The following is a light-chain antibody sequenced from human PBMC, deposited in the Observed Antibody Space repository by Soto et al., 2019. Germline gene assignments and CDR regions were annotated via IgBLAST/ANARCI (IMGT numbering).Light chain of an antibody. V-gene: IGKV3-20*01. CDR1: PSVSGSN. CDR3: QQYGNSPQT. J-gene: IGKJ1*01. CDR2: GAS. Sequence: EIVMTQSPATLSVSPGERATLSCRASPSVSGSNLAWYQQKPGQAPRLVIYGASSRATGIPDRFSGSGSGTDFTLTIARLEPGDFAVYYCQQYGNSPQTFGQGTKVDIK.